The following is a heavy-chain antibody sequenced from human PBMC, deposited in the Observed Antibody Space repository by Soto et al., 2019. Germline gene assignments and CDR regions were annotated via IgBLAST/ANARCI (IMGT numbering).Heavy chain of an antibody. D-gene: IGHD3-22*01. CDR3: ARATMIVVVINAFDI. CDR2: ISSSSSYI. J-gene: IGHJ3*02. CDR1: GFTFSSYS. V-gene: IGHV3-21*01. Sequence: EVQLVESGGGLVKPGGSLRLSCEASGFTFSSYSRNWVGQAPGKGLEWVSSISSSSSYIYYADSVKGRFTISRDNAKNSLYLQMNSLRAEDTAVYYCARATMIVVVINAFDIWGQGTMVTVSS.